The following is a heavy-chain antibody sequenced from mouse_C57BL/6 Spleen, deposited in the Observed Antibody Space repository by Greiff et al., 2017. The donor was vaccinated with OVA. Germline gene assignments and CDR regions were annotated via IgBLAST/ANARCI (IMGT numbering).Heavy chain of an antibody. CDR1: GYTFTSYW. CDR3: ARSITTVVVFDY. J-gene: IGHJ2*01. CDR2: IYPGSGST. V-gene: IGHV1-55*01. Sequence: VQLQQPGAELVKPGASVKMSCKASGYTFTSYWITWVKQRPGQGLEWIGDIYPGSGSTNYNEKFKSKATLTVDTSSSTAYMQLSSLTSEDSAVYYCARSITTVVVFDYWGQGTTLTVSS. D-gene: IGHD1-1*01.